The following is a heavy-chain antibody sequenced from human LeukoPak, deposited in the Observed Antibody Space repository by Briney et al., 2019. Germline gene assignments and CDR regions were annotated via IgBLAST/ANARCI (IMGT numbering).Heavy chain of an antibody. CDR2: ITSKTYGGTT. D-gene: IGHD3-10*01. J-gene: IGHJ6*03. CDR1: GFTFGAYA. Sequence: PGGSLRLSCTASGFTFGAYAMSWVRQAPGKGLEWVCFITSKTYGGTTDCAASVTGRLTISRDNSKSIAYLQMNSLKTEDTAVYDCARTGRGYLHYMDVWGKGTTVTISS. V-gene: IGHV3-49*04. CDR3: ARTGRGYLHYMDV.